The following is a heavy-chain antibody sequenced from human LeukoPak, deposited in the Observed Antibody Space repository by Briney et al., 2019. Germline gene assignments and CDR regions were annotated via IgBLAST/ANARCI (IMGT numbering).Heavy chain of an antibody. CDR1: GYTFTGHY. J-gene: IGHJ4*02. V-gene: IGHV1-2*02. D-gene: IGHD2-15*01. Sequence: ASVKVSCKASGYTFTGHYMYWVRQAPGQGLEWMGWINPNTDVTKYAQKFQGRVTMTRDTSISTAYMEVSRLRSDDTALYYCARDGGYCSGGNCEAKIDYWGQGTLVTVSS. CDR2: INPNTDVT. CDR3: ARDGGYCSGGNCEAKIDY.